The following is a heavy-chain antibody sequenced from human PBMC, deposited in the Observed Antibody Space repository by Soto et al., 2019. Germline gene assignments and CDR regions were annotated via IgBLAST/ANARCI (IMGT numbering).Heavy chain of an antibody. Sequence: QVQLQESGPGLVKPSGTLSLTCAVSGGSIRSSSWWTWLRQSPGKGLEWIGEIYHGGSPNYNPSFQSRVTISADTSKNLFSLRLTSVTAADTAIYYCARASSFRGDFDIWGQGTAVTVSS. CDR2: IYHGGSP. V-gene: IGHV4-4*02. J-gene: IGHJ3*02. CDR1: GGSIRSSSW. CDR3: ARASSFRGDFDI. D-gene: IGHD2-21*01.